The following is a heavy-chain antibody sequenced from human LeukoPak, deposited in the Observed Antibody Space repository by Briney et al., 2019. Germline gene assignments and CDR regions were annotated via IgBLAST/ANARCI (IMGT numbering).Heavy chain of an antibody. V-gene: IGHV3-30*01. CDR1: GFHFRTYA. J-gene: IGHJ4*02. CDR3: ARGYYLDLGSFDY. D-gene: IGHD3-10*01. Sequence: GGSLRLSCAASGFHFRTYAMHWVRQAPGKGLEWVSIISYDASSENYADPVKGRFSVSRDNSENTPFLQMNSLSPEDTAVYFCARGYYLDLGSFDYWGQGALVTVSS. CDR2: ISYDASSE.